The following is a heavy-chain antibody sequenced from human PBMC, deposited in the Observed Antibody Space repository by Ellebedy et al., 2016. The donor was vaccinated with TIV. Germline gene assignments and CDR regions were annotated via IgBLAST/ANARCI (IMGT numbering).Heavy chain of an antibody. CDR3: ARSLVGRGYFDF. J-gene: IGHJ4*02. D-gene: IGHD6-13*01. CDR1: GFIFSTYS. Sequence: GESLKISXAASGFIFSTYSMNWVRQAPGKGLEWVAFIRTSTNSIYYADSVKGRFTISRDNARYSLYLQMNSLRTEDTAVYYCARSLVGRGYFDFWGQGTLVTVSS. CDR2: IRTSTNSI. V-gene: IGHV3-21*05.